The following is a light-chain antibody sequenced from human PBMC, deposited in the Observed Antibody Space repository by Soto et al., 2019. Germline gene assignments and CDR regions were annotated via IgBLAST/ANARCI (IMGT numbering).Light chain of an antibody. V-gene: IGKV1-27*01. CDR1: QGISNY. J-gene: IGKJ3*01. CDR3: QKYNSAPCT. Sequence: DIQMTQSPSSLSASVGDRVTIACRASQGISNYLAWYQQKPGKVPKLLIYAASTLQSGVPSRFSGGGSGTDFILTISSLQPEDVATYYCQKYNSAPCTFGPGTKVDIK. CDR2: AAS.